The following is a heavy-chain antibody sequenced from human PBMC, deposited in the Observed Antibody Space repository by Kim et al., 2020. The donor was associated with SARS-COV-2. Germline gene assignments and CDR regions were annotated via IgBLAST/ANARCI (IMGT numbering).Heavy chain of an antibody. CDR3: ARGYSSSWYPRGDGFDI. V-gene: IGHV1-18*01. CDR1: GYTFTSYG. D-gene: IGHD6-13*01. CDR2: ISAYNGNT. J-gene: IGHJ3*02. Sequence: ASVKVSCKASGYTFTSYGISWVRQAPGQGLEWMGWISAYNGNTNYAQKLQGRVTMTTDTSTSTAYMELRSLRSDDTAVYYCARGYSSSWYPRGDGFDIWGQGTMVTVSS.